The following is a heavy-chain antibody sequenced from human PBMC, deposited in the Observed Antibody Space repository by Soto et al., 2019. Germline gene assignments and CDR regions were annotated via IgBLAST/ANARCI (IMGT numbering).Heavy chain of an antibody. CDR2: IYSGGST. CDR1: GFTVSSNY. CDR3: ARDPKTPKAYRRAGAFDI. V-gene: IGHV3-66*01. D-gene: IGHD3-16*01. J-gene: IGHJ3*02. Sequence: GGSLRLSCAASGFTVSSNYMSWVRQAPGKGLEWVSVIYSGGSTYYADSGKGRFTISRDNSKNTLYLQMNSLRAEDTAVYYCARDPKTPKAYRRAGAFDIWGQGTMVTVSS.